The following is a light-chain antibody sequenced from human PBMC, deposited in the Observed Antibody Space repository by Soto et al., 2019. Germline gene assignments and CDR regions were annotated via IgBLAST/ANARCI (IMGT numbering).Light chain of an antibody. CDR1: QSVGSY. CDR3: QQYNNWPPIT. J-gene: IGKJ5*01. CDR2: NAL. Sequence: EIVLTQSPATLSLSPGEGATLSCRASQSVGSYLAWYQQKPGQAPRLLIYNALTRATGIPARFSGSGSGTEFTLTISSLQSEDFAVYYCQQYNNWPPITFGQGTRLEIK. V-gene: IGKV3-15*01.